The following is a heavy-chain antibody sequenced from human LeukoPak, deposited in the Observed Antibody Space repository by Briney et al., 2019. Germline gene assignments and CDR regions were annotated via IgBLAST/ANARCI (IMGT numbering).Heavy chain of an antibody. CDR3: ARGPYYYDSSGYYDY. V-gene: IGHV1-2*02. Sequence: APVKVSCKASGYTFTGYYMHWVRRAPGQGLEWMGWINPNSGGTNYAQKFQGRVTMTRDTSISTAYMELSRLRSDDTAVYYCARGPYYYDSSGYYDYWGQGTLVTVSS. J-gene: IGHJ4*02. CDR1: GYTFTGYY. CDR2: INPNSGGT. D-gene: IGHD3-22*01.